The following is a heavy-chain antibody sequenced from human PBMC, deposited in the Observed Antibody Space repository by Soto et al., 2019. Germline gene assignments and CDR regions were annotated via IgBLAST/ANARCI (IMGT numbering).Heavy chain of an antibody. V-gene: IGHV4-59*08. D-gene: IGHD6-13*01. CDR1: GGSISSSY. CDR2: IYDSGST. CDR3: ARQLFY. J-gene: IGHJ4*02. Sequence: QVQLQESGPGLVKPSETLSLTCTVSGGSISSSYWSWIRQPPGKGLEWIGYIYDSGSTYYNSSLKSRVTMSVDTSKNQFSLKLISVTAADTAVYYCARQLFYWGQGTPVTVSS.